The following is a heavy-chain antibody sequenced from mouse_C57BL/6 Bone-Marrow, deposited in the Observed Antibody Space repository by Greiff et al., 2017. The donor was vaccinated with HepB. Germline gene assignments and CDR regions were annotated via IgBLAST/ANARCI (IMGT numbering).Heavy chain of an antibody. CDR3: ARFYYDPMDY. J-gene: IGHJ4*01. CDR2: INPNNGGT. Sequence: EVQLQQSGPELVKPGASVKISCKASGYTFTDYYMNWVKQSHGKSLEWIGDINPNNGGTSYNQKFKGKATLTVDKSSSTAYMELRSLTSEDSAVYYCARFYYDPMDYWGQGTSVTVSS. V-gene: IGHV1-26*01. D-gene: IGHD2-4*01. CDR1: GYTFTDYY.